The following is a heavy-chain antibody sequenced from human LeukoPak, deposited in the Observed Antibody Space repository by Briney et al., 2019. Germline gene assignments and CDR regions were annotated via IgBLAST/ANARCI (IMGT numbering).Heavy chain of an antibody. Sequence: PGGSLRLSCAASGFTFSNYGMHWVRQAPGKGLEWVSFIRYDGSDKYYADSVKGRFTISRDNSKNTLYLQMNSLRAEDTAVYYCAKDRRYYDGSSYYSHDGFDLWGQGTMVTVSS. V-gene: IGHV3-30*02. J-gene: IGHJ3*01. CDR3: AKDRRYYDGSSYYSHDGFDL. D-gene: IGHD3-22*01. CDR2: IRYDGSDK. CDR1: GFTFSNYG.